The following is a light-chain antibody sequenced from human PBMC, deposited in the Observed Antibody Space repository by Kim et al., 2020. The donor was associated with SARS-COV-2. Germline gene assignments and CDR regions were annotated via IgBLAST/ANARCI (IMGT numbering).Light chain of an antibody. CDR3: QQYENLPRT. J-gene: IGKJ2*01. CDR1: QDISRY. Sequence: DIQMTQSPSSLSASVGDRVTMTCQASQDISRYLNWYHQKPGQAPKLLIYDASTVQTEVPSRFSGSGSGTHFTFTIRSLQPEDIGTYYCQQYENLPRTFGQGTKVDIK. V-gene: IGKV1-33*01. CDR2: DAS.